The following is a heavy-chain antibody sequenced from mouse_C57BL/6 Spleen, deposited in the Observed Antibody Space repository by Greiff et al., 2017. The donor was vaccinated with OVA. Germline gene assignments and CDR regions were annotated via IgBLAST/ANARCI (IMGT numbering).Heavy chain of an antibody. CDR2: ISYDGSN. D-gene: IGHD2-5*01. CDR3: ARVRAYYSNPGAMDY. Sequence: ESGPGLVKPSQSLSLTCSVTGYSITSGYYWNWIRQFPGNKLEWMGYISYDGSNNYNPSLKNRISITRDTSKNQFFLKLNSVTTEDTATYYCARVRAYYSNPGAMDYWGQGTSVTVSS. V-gene: IGHV3-6*01. CDR1: GYSITSGYY. J-gene: IGHJ4*01.